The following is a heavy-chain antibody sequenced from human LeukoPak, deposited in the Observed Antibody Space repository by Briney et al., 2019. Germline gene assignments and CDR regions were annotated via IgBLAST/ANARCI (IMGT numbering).Heavy chain of an antibody. CDR2: ISYDGSNK. CDR3: AKDHRVFLVAPHCGGDCYPWD. CDR1: GFTFSSYG. V-gene: IGHV3-30*18. J-gene: IGHJ4*02. D-gene: IGHD2-21*02. Sequence: PGGSLRLSCAASGFTFSSYGMHWVRQAPGKGLEWVAVISYDGSNKYYADSVKGRFTISRDNSKNTLYLQMNSLRAEDTAVYYCAKDHRVFLVAPHCGGDCYPWDWGQGTLVTVSS.